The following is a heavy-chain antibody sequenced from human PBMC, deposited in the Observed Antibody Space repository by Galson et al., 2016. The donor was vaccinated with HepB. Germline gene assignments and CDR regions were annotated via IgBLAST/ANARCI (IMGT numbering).Heavy chain of an antibody. Sequence: SETLSPTCTVPGCSISPHYWTWIRQSPGKGLEWIGHITYTGVTNYTPSLQSRVTMSVDVSNNQYPLRLSSVTAADTALYYCARGGADFDYWGHGILVTVSS. CDR2: ITYTGVT. D-gene: IGHD3-16*01. V-gene: IGHV4-59*11. CDR1: GCSISPHY. J-gene: IGHJ4*01. CDR3: ARGGADFDY.